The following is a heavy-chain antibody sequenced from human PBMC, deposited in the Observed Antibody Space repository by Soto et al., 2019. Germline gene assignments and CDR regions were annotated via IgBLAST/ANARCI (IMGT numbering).Heavy chain of an antibody. CDR2: ISGDGTTQ. D-gene: IGHD3-16*02. CDR3: AGDPLYYASGF. Sequence: PGGSLRLSCAASGFKFGDHYMTWIRQAPGKGLEWVSKISGDGTTQYYADSVKGRFTVSRDNTKNSLHLQMNRLRAEDTALYYCAGDPLYYASGFWGQGTLVTVSS. CDR1: GFKFGDHY. J-gene: IGHJ4*02. V-gene: IGHV3-11*01.